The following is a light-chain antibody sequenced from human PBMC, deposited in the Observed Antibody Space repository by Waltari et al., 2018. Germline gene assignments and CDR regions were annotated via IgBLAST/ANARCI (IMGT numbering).Light chain of an antibody. CDR3: LQYGNSPRT. J-gene: IGKJ1*01. Sequence: ETVLTQSPGTLSLSPGASATLSCRASQTIKINYLAWYQHRPGQAPRLLIHGASTRAPGIPDRFSGSGSGTDFTLTISRLDPEDFAVYYCLQYGNSPRTFGQGTKVEIK. CDR1: QTIKINY. V-gene: IGKV3-20*01. CDR2: GAS.